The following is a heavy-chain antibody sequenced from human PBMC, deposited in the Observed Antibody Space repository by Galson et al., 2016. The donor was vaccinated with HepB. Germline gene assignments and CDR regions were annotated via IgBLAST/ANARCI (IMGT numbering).Heavy chain of an antibody. V-gene: IGHV3-9*01. CDR1: GFTFDDHA. CDR2: ISWSSDTI. D-gene: IGHD3-22*01. J-gene: IGHJ4*02. CDR3: AKAAYYFDRSGYYDY. Sequence: SLRLSCAASGFTFDDHAMHWVRLSPGKGLEWVSSISWSSDTIDYADSVKGRFTISRDNAKNSLFLQMNSLRAEDTALYYCAKAAYYFDRSGYYDYWGQGTLVTVSP.